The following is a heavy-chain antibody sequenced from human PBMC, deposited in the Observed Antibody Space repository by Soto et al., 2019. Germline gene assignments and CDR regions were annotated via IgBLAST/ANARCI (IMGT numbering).Heavy chain of an antibody. Sequence: EVQLVESGGGLVKPGGSLRLSCAASGFTFSSYSMNWVRQAPGKGLEWVSSISSRSSYIYYADSVKGRFTISRDNAKNSLYLQMNSLRAEDTAVYYCARDGSDYYDIYYYYGVDVWGQGTTVTVSS. CDR2: ISSRSSYI. CDR1: GFTFSSYS. D-gene: IGHD3-22*01. CDR3: ARDGSDYYDIYYYYGVDV. V-gene: IGHV3-21*01. J-gene: IGHJ6*02.